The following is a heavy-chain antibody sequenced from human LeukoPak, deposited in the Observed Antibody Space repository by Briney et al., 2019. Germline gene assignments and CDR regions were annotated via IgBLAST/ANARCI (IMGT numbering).Heavy chain of an antibody. V-gene: IGHV4-4*07. CDR1: GGSISSYY. CDR2: IYTSGST. J-gene: IGHJ3*02. Sequence: PSETLSLTCTVSGGSISSYYWSWIRQPAGKGLEWIGRIYTSGSTNYNPSLKSRVTMSVDTSKNQFSLKLSSVTAADTAVYYCARDRRSRSENAFDIWGQGTMVTVSS. CDR3: ARDRRSRSENAFDI.